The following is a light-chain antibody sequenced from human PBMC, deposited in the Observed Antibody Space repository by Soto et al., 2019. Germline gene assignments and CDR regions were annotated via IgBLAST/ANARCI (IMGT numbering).Light chain of an antibody. CDR1: QSLDSRF. V-gene: IGKV3-20*01. CDR2: GAS. Sequence: IVLTQSPATLSSSPGERATLSCTASQSLDSRFLAWYQQKPCQAPRLLISGASSRAAGIPARFSGSGSGTDFTLPTSRLEPEDFAVYYCQHFGTAPPWTFGQGTKVDIK. CDR3: QHFGTAPPWT. J-gene: IGKJ1*01.